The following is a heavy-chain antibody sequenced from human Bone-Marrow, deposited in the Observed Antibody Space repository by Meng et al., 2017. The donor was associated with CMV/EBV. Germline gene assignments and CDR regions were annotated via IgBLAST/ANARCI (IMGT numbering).Heavy chain of an antibody. J-gene: IGHJ5*02. V-gene: IGHV4-61*01. D-gene: IGHD3-3*01. CDR1: GGSVSSGRYY. CDR3: ARVDYDFWRGYFRLDP. Sequence: SETRSLTCTVSGGSVSSGRYYWSWILQPPGKGLEWIGYIYYSGSTNYNPSLKSRVTISVDTSKNQFSLKLSSVTAADTAVYYRARVDYDFWRGYFRLDPWGQGTLVTVSS. CDR2: IYYSGST.